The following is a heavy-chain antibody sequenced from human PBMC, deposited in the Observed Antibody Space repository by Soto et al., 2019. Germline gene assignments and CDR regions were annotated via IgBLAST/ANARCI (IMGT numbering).Heavy chain of an antibody. V-gene: IGHV3-48*03. Sequence: GGSLILSCVASGFTFSSFEMNWVRQAPGKGLEWISYISSGGKTTYYADSVKGRFTISRDNAKNSLYLQMSSLRAEDAAVYYCARNYIIYYDGSRAHYSWGRGTLVTVSS. CDR3: ARNYIIYYDGSRAHYS. D-gene: IGHD3-22*01. CDR2: ISSGGKTT. J-gene: IGHJ5*02. CDR1: GFTFSSFE.